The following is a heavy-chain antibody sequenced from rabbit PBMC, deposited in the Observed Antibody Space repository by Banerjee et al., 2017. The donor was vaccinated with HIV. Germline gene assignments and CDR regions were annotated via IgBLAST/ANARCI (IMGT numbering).Heavy chain of an antibody. Sequence: QQLEESGGGLVKPGGTLTLTCKASGIDFSSYYYMCWVRQAPGKGLELIACISTSSGTTWYANWVNGRFTISKSTSLNTVDLKMTSLTAADTATYFCARDLAGVIGWNFNLWGPGTLVTVS. CDR2: ISTSSGTT. V-gene: IGHV1S43*01. D-gene: IGHD4-1*01. CDR1: GIDFSSYYY. J-gene: IGHJ4*01. CDR3: ARDLAGVIGWNFNL.